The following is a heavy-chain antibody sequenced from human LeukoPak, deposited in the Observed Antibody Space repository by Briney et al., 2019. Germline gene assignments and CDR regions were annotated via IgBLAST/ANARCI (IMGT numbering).Heavy chain of an antibody. CDR1: GFTFSSYA. CDR2: ISYDGSNK. Sequence: GGSLRLSCAASGFTFSSYAMHWVRQAPGKGLEWVAVISYDGSNKYYADSVKGRFTISRDNSKNTLYLQMNSLRAEDTAVYYCAIFLGYYGELGAFDIWGQGTMVTVSS. J-gene: IGHJ3*02. D-gene: IGHD4-17*01. V-gene: IGHV3-30*04. CDR3: AIFLGYYGELGAFDI.